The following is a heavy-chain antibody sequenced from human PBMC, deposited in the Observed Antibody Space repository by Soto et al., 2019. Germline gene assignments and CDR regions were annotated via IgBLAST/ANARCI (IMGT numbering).Heavy chain of an antibody. CDR3: ARVVAEGNV. Sequence: SETLSLTCTVSGASISNYSWSWIRQPPGKGLEWIGYIYYSGSTNYSPSLKSRVTISVDTSKNQCSLKRSSVTAADTAVYYCARVVAEGNVWGKGTTVTVSS. J-gene: IGHJ6*04. D-gene: IGHD2-15*01. CDR1: GASISNYS. V-gene: IGHV4-59*08. CDR2: IYYSGST.